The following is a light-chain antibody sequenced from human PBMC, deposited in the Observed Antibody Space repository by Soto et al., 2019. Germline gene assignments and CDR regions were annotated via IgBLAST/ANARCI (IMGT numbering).Light chain of an antibody. V-gene: IGKV3-20*01. J-gene: IGKJ1*01. Sequence: EIALTQSPGTLSLSPGERATLSCRASQSVSSYLAWYQQKPGQAPRLLIYGASSRAPGIPDRFSGSGSGTDFTLTISRLEPEDFAVYYCQQYGSSPRTFGQGTKVEIK. CDR2: GAS. CDR3: QQYGSSPRT. CDR1: QSVSSY.